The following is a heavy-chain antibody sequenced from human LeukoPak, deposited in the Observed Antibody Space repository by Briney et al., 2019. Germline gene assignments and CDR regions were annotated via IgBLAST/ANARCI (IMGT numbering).Heavy chain of an antibody. CDR3: AKDHVVVVTAIRHGYFDY. Sequence: GGSLRLSCAASGFTFSSYAMSWVRQAPGKGLEWVSAISGSGGSTYYADSVEGRFTISRDNSKNTLYLQMNSLRAEDTAVYYCAKDHVVVVTAIRHGYFDYWGQGTLVTVSS. CDR2: ISGSGGST. J-gene: IGHJ4*02. D-gene: IGHD2-21*02. CDR1: GFTFSSYA. V-gene: IGHV3-23*01.